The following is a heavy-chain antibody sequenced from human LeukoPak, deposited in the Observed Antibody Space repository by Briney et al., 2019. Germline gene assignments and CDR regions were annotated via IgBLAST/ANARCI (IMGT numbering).Heavy chain of an antibody. V-gene: IGHV1-18*01. CDR1: GYTFTDYA. D-gene: IGHD6-19*01. CDR2: IRAYNGDR. Sequence: ASVKTSCKASGYTFTDYAFSWVRQVPGQGLEWMGWIRAYNGDRNYPQKFQARVTMTTDTSTSTAYLDRWDLRSDDTGIYYCARDVGGKAVAGTIDYWGQGTLVTVSS. CDR3: ARDVGGKAVAGTIDY. J-gene: IGHJ4*02.